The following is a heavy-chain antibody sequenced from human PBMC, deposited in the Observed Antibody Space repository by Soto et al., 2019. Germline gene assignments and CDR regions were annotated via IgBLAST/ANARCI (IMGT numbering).Heavy chain of an antibody. CDR2: IWYDGSNK. CDR1: GFTFSSYG. CDR3: ARQYYYDSSGYFDY. J-gene: IGHJ4*02. V-gene: IGHV3-33*01. D-gene: IGHD3-22*01. Sequence: QVQLVESGGGVVQPGRSLRLSCAASGFTFSSYGMHWVRQAPGKGLEWVAVIWYDGSNKYYADSVKGRFTISRDNSKNPLYLEMNSLRAEDTAVYYCARQYYYDSSGYFDYWGQGTLVTVSS.